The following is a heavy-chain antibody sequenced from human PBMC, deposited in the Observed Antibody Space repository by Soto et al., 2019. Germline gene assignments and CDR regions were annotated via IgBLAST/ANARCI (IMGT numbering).Heavy chain of an antibody. D-gene: IGHD6-13*01. CDR3: AREGVGTFDY. V-gene: IGHV4-59*01. CDR1: GGSISSYY. Sequence: PSETPSLTCTVSGGSISSYYWSWIRHPPGKGLEWIGYIYYTGSTNYNPSLKSRVTISVDTSKTQFSLELSSVTAADTAVYYCAREGVGTFDYWGQGTLVTVS. J-gene: IGHJ4*02. CDR2: IYYTGST.